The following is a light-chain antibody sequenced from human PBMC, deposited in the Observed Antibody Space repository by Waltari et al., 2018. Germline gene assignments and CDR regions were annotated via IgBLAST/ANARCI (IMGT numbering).Light chain of an antibody. J-gene: IGKJ4*01. CDR3: QQYGSTPPLT. V-gene: IGKV3-20*01. Sequence: DIVLTQSPGTLSLSPGERATLSCRASECVSSSYLAWYQQKPGQAPRLLIYGASSRATGIPDRFSGSGSGTDFTLTISRLEPEDFAVYYCQQYGSTPPLTFGGGTKVEIK. CDR1: ECVSSSY. CDR2: GAS.